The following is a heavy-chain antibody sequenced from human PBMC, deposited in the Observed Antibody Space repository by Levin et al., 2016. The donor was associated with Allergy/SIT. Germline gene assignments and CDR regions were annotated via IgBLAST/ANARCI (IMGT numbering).Heavy chain of an antibody. V-gene: IGHV4-4*02. CDR3: ARRDYYSSRGPDAFDI. J-gene: IGHJ3*02. CDR2: IYHSGST. CDR1: GGSISSSNW. Sequence: SETLSLTCAVSGGSISSSNWWSWVRQPPGKGLEWIGEIYHSGSTNYNPSLKSRVTISVDKSKNQFSLKLSSVTAADTAVYYCARRDYYSSRGPDAFDIWGQGTMVTVSS. D-gene: IGHD3-22*01.